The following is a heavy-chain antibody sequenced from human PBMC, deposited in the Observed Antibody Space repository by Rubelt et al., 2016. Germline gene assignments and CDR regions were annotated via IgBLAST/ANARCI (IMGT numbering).Heavy chain of an antibody. Sequence: QLQLQESGPGLVKPSETLSLTCTVSGGSISSSTYSWGWIRQPPGKGLEWIGSIYYSGSTYYNPSIKSRVTISVDTSKNQYCLKVSSVTAADTAVYYGARDLSGWYFDLWGRGTLVTVFS. D-gene: IGHD3-10*01. CDR2: IYYSGST. V-gene: IGHV4-39*01. J-gene: IGHJ2*01. CDR3: ARDLSGWYFDL. CDR1: GGSISSSTYS.